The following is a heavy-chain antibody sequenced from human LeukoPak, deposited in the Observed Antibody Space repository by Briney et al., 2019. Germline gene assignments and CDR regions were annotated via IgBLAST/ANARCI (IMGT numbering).Heavy chain of an antibody. CDR3: ARDEGYYYDSSGYLIDP. D-gene: IGHD3-22*01. J-gene: IGHJ5*02. Sequence: GASVKVSCKASGYTFTSYGISWVRQAPGQGLEWMGWISAYNGNTNCAQKLQGRVTMTTDTSTSTAYMELRSLRSDDTAVYYCARDEGYYYDSSGYLIDPWGQGTLVTVSS. CDR1: GYTFTSYG. CDR2: ISAYNGNT. V-gene: IGHV1-18*01.